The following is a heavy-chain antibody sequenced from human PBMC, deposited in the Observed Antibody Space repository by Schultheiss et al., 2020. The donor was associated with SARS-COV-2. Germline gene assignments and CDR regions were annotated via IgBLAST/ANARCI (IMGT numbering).Heavy chain of an antibody. CDR2: ISGSGDST. CDR1: GFTFSSYA. J-gene: IGHJ4*02. CDR3: AKRGKAAHCSSTSCYTGNDFDY. V-gene: IGHV3-23*01. Sequence: GESLKISCAASGFTFSSYAMSWVRQAPGKGLEWVSAISGSGDSTYYADSVKGRFTISRDNSKNTLYLQMNSLRAEDTAVYYCAKRGKAAHCSSTSCYTGNDFDYWGQGTLVTVSS. D-gene: IGHD2-2*02.